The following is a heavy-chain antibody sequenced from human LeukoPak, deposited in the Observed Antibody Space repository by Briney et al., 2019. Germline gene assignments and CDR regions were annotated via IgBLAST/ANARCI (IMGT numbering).Heavy chain of an antibody. CDR3: ARSGSPGYHRPYFDY. CDR2: IIPIFGTA. V-gene: IGHV1-69*13. Sequence: ASVKVSCKASGGTFSSYAISWVRQAPGQGLEWMGGIIPIFGTANYAQKFQGRVTITADESTSTAYMELSSLRSEDTAVYYCARSGSPGYHRPYFDYWGQGTLVTVSS. CDR1: GGTFSSYA. D-gene: IGHD1-26*01. J-gene: IGHJ4*02.